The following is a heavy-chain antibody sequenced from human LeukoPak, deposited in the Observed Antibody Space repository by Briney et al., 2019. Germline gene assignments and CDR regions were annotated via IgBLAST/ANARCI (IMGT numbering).Heavy chain of an antibody. D-gene: IGHD1-7*01. J-gene: IGHJ4*02. Sequence: GGSLRLSCAASGFTFGRYWMHWVRQAPGKGLVWVSRINSDGSSTSYADSVKGRFTISRDNAKNTLYVQMNSLRAEDTAVYYCARVSNWNYNYWGQGTLVTVPS. CDR1: GFTFGRYW. V-gene: IGHV3-74*01. CDR2: INSDGSST. CDR3: ARVSNWNYNY.